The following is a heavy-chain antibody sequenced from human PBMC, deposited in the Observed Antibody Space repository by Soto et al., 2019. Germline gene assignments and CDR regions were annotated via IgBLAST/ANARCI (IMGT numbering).Heavy chain of an antibody. CDR2: ISSSSSYI. Sequence: VESGGGLVKPGGSLRLSCAASGFTFSSYSMNWVRQAPGKGLEWVSSISSSSSYIYYADSVKGRFTISRDNAKNSLYLQMNSLRAEDTAVYYCARGDYDFPNWFDPWGQGTLVTVSS. CDR3: ARGDYDFPNWFDP. D-gene: IGHD3-3*01. V-gene: IGHV3-21*01. J-gene: IGHJ5*02. CDR1: GFTFSSYS.